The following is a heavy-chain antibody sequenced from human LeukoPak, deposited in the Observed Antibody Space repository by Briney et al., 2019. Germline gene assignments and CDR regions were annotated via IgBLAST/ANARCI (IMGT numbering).Heavy chain of an antibody. J-gene: IGHJ5*02. Sequence: SVKVSCKASGYTFTTYAMHWVRQAPGQGLEWMGGIIPIFGTANYAQKFQGRVTITADESTSTAYMELSSLRSEDTAVYYCARAFGAPTEFDPWGQGTLVTVSS. V-gene: IGHV1-69*13. CDR1: GYTFTTYA. CDR3: ARAFGAPTEFDP. D-gene: IGHD3-3*01. CDR2: IIPIFGTA.